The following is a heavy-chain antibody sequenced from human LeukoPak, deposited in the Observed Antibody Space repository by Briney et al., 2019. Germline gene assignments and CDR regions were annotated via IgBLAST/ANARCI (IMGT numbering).Heavy chain of an antibody. Sequence: ASVKVSCKASGYTFTSYVISWVRQAPGQGVEWMGWISAYNGNTNYAQKLQGRVTMTTDPTTSTASMELRSMRSDDTAVYYCARGYYGPTPHNWGQGTLVTVSS. CDR1: GYTFTSYV. J-gene: IGHJ4*02. CDR2: ISAYNGNT. D-gene: IGHD2/OR15-2a*01. V-gene: IGHV1-18*01. CDR3: ARGYYGPTPHN.